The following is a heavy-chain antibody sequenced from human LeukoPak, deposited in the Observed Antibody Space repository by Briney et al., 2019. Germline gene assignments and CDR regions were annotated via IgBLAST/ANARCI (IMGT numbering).Heavy chain of an antibody. CDR3: ARDGRFPPEVLPRYFDY. CDR1: GGSISSSSYY. J-gene: IGHJ4*02. Sequence: SETLSLTCTVSGGSISSSSYYWGWIRQPPGKGLEWIGNIYYSGSTYYNPSLKSRITISVDKSKNQYSRKLSSVTAADTAVYYCARDGRFPPEVLPRYFDYWGQGTLVTVSS. CDR2: IYYSGST. D-gene: IGHD1-26*01. V-gene: IGHV4-39*07.